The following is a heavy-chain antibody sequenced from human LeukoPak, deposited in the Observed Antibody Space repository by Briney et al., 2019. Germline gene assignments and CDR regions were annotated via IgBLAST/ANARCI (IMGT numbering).Heavy chain of an antibody. CDR2: ISGSGGST. CDR1: GFTFSSYA. J-gene: IGHJ3*02. CDR3: AKDLSMVRGVISLDAFDI. D-gene: IGHD3-10*01. Sequence: PGGSLRLSCAASGFTFSSYAMSWVRQAPGKGLEWVSAISGSGGSTYYADSVKGRFTISRDNSKNTLYLQMNSLRAEDTAVYYCAKDLSMVRGVISLDAFDIWGQGTMVTVSS. V-gene: IGHV3-23*01.